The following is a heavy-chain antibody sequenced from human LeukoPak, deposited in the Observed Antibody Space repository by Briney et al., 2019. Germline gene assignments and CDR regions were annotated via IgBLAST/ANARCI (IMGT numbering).Heavy chain of an antibody. CDR3: ATLTVASSFDY. CDR1: GFAFSVYG. D-gene: IGHD6-19*01. J-gene: IGHJ4*02. Sequence: GGSLRLSCAASGFAFSVYGMYWVRQAPGKGLEWVSYISSSGGTRYYADSVKGRFTISRDNAKNSLYLQMNSLRAEDTAVYYCATLTVASSFDYCGQGTLVTVSS. V-gene: IGHV3-48*03. CDR2: ISSSGGTR.